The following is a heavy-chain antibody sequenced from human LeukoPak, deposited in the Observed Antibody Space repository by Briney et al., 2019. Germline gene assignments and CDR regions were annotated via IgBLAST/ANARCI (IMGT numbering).Heavy chain of an antibody. Sequence: PGGSLRLSCAAFGFTFSSYGMHWVRQAPGKGLEWVAFIRYDGSNKYYADSVKGRFTISRDNSKNTLYLQMNCLRAEDTAVYYCARGYGDFRVEGRYFHSWGQGTLVTVSS. CDR3: ARGYGDFRVEGRYFHS. D-gene: IGHD4-17*01. V-gene: IGHV3-30*02. CDR2: IRYDGSNK. CDR1: GFTFSSYG. J-gene: IGHJ4*02.